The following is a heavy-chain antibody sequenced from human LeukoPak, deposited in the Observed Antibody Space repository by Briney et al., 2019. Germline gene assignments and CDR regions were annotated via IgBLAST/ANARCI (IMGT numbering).Heavy chain of an antibody. J-gene: IGHJ4*02. CDR3: ARDIPTAMVPHFFNY. CDR1: GYTFTSYG. CDR2: ISAYNGNT. V-gene: IGHV1-18*01. Sequence: ASVKVSRKASGYTFTSYGISWVRQAPGQGLEWMGWISAYNGNTNYVQNLQGRVTMTTDTSTSTAYMELRSLRSDDTAVYYCARDIPTAMVPHFFNYWGQGTMVTVSS. D-gene: IGHD5-18*01.